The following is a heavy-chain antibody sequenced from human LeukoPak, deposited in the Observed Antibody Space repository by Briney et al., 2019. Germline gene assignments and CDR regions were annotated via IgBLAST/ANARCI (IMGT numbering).Heavy chain of an antibody. CDR2: ISGSGTNI. J-gene: IGHJ4*02. Sequence: PGGSLRLSCAASGFTFSSYSMNWVRQAPGKGLEWVSYISGSGTNIFYADSVKGRFTISRDNAKNSLFLRMNSLRDEDTAVYYCARVYSGYDHFDYCGQGTLVTVSS. D-gene: IGHD5-12*01. CDR1: GFTFSSYS. CDR3: ARVYSGYDHFDY. V-gene: IGHV3-48*02.